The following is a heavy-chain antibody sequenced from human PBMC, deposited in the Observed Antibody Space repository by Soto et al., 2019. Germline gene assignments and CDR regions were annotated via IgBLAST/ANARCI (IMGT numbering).Heavy chain of an antibody. CDR2: IISSSSYI. D-gene: IGHD3-10*01. J-gene: IGHJ6*02. CDR1: GFTFSSYS. CDR3: ARVPVVRGVITPGGYYYYGMDV. Sequence: EVQLVESWGGMVKPGGSLRLSCAASGFTFSSYSMNWVRQAPGKGLEWLSSIISSSSYIYYADSVKGRFTISRDNAKNSLYLQTNSLRDEDTAVYYCARVPVVRGVITPGGYYYYGMDVWGQGPTVTVSS. V-gene: IGHV3-21*01.